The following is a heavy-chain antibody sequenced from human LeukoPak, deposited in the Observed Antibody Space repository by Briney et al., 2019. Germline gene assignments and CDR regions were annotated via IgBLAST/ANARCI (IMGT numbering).Heavy chain of an antibody. J-gene: IGHJ4*02. Sequence: GGSLRLSCAASGFNFANHALSWVRQTAGKGLEWVSAISGGGDITYYADSVKGRFTISRNNSKDTLFLQMHSLRPGDTAVYYCVREDTPATANYWGQGTLVTISS. CDR1: GFNFANHA. V-gene: IGHV3-23*01. CDR3: VREDTPATANY. D-gene: IGHD2-21*02. CDR2: ISGGGDIT.